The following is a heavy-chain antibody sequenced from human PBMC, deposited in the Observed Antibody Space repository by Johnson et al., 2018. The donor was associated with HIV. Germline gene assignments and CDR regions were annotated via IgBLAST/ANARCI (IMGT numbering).Heavy chain of an antibody. V-gene: IGHV3-30*04. J-gene: IGHJ3*02. CDR3: AKGHCIAAAGVGAACHAFDI. CDR1: GFTFGSYA. Sequence: QVQLVESGGGVVQPGRSLRLPCAASGFTFGSYAMHWVRQAPGKGLEWVAFLSYDGSNKYYADSVKGRFTISRDNSKNTLYLQMNSLRPEDTAVYYCAKGHCIAAAGVGAACHAFDIWGQGTMVTVSS. CDR2: LSYDGSNK. D-gene: IGHD6-13*01.